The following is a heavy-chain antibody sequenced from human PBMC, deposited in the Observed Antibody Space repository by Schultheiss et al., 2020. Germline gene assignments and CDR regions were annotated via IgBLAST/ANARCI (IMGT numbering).Heavy chain of an antibody. D-gene: IGHD3-10*01. V-gene: IGHV3-23*01. CDR2: ISGSGGST. Sequence: GGSLRLSCAASGFTFSSYAMHWVRQAPGKGLEWVSAISGSGGSTYYADSVKGRFTISRDNSKNTLYLQMNSLRAEDTAVYYCARVRAYGSGRYGMDVWGQGTTVTVSS. J-gene: IGHJ6*02. CDR1: GFTFSSYA. CDR3: ARVRAYGSGRYGMDV.